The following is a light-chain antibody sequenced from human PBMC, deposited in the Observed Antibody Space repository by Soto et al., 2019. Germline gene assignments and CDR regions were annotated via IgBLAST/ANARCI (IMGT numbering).Light chain of an antibody. Sequence: DIVMTQSPDSLAVSLGARATINCKSSQSVLHSSNNQNYLAWYQLKPGQPPRLLIYWASTRESGVPDRFSGTGSGTAFTLTINSLQAEDVAVYSCQQYYDTPITFGQGTRLEIK. CDR1: QSVLHSSNNQNY. CDR3: QQYYDTPIT. V-gene: IGKV4-1*01. J-gene: IGKJ5*01. CDR2: WAS.